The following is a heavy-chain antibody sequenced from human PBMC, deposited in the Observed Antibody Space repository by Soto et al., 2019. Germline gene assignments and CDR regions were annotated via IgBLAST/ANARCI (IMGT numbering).Heavy chain of an antibody. CDR2: IIPIFGTP. CDR1: GVTFSRQD. V-gene: IGHV1-69*01. Sequence: QVQQVQSGAEVKKPGSSVKVSCKASGVTFSRQDMRWVRQAPGQGLEWMGGIIPIFGTPQYAEKLQDRVTIPADESTSTAYMELSSLTSEDTAVYYCATNEGRDGYSFDYWGQGTLVTVSS. D-gene: IGHD5-18*01. J-gene: IGHJ4*02. CDR3: ATNEGRDGYSFDY.